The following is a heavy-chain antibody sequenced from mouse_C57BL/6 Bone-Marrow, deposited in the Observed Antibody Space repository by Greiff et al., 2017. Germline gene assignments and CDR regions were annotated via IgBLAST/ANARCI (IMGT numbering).Heavy chain of an antibody. D-gene: IGHD2-4*01. CDR3: ERDADYDYYAMDY. Sequence: EVKVVESGGGLVQSGRSLRLSCATSGFIFSDFYMEWVRQAPGKGLEWIAASRNKANDYTTEYSASVKGRFIVSRDTSQSILYLQMNALRAEDTAIYYCERDADYDYYAMDYWGQGTSVTVSS. V-gene: IGHV7-1*01. J-gene: IGHJ4*01. CDR2: SRNKANDYTT. CDR1: GFIFSDFY.